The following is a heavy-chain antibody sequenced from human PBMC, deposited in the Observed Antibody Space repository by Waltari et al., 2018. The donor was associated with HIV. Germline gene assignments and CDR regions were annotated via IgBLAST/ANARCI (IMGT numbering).Heavy chain of an antibody. CDR1: GYTPTELS. CDR2: VGPEGDGT. V-gene: IGHV1-24*01. J-gene: IGHJ6*02. CDR3: ATGAGTPSMRRYDMDV. Sequence: QVQLIQSGAEVKKPGASVKVSCKVFGYTPTELSMHLVRQAPGKVLEWMGGVGPEGDGTIEEPMLQGRVTMTEEAHTNSPYMELSRLTHEDMDVYYCATGAGTPSMRRYDMDVWGQGTTATVSS.